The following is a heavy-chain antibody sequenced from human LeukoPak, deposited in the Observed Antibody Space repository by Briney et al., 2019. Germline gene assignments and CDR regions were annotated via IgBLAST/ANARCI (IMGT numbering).Heavy chain of an antibody. D-gene: IGHD2-8*01. J-gene: IGHJ4*02. CDR3: ARDRTPGYCTNGVCYTVLGY. CDR1: GFTFSSYS. CDR2: ISSSSSYI. Sequence: GGSLRLSCAASGFTFSSYSMNWVRQAPGKGLEWVSSISSSSSYIYYADSVKGRFTISRDNAKNSLYLQMNSLRAEDTAVYYCARDRTPGYCTNGVCYTVLGYWGQGTLVTVSS. V-gene: IGHV3-21*01.